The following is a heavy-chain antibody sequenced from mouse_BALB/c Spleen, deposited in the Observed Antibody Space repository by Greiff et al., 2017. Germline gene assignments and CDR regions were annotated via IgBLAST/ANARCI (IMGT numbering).Heavy chain of an antibody. V-gene: IGHV5-6-4*01. CDR2: ISSGGSYT. CDR1: GFTFSSYT. CDR3: TRDRVYGNRLFDY. D-gene: IGHD2-1*01. J-gene: IGHJ2*01. Sequence: EVKVVESGGGLVKPGGSLKLSCAASGFTFSSYTMSWVRQTPEKRLEWVATISSGGSYTYYPDSVKGRFTISRDNAKNTLYLQMSSLKSEDTAMYYCTRDRVYGNRLFDYWGQGTTLTVSS.